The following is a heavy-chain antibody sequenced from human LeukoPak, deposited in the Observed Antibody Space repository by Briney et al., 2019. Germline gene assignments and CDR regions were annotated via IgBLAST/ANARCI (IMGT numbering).Heavy chain of an antibody. CDR1: GYTFTSYG. CDR2: ISAYNGNT. CDR3: ARDSGLRYFGDYYYGMDV. D-gene: IGHD3-9*01. J-gene: IGHJ6*02. Sequence: ASVKVSCKASGYTFTSYGISWVRQAPGQGLEWMGWISAYNGNTNYAQKLQGRVTMTTDTSTSTAYMELRSLRSDDTAVYYCARDSGLRYFGDYYYGMDVWGQGTTVTVSS. V-gene: IGHV1-18*01.